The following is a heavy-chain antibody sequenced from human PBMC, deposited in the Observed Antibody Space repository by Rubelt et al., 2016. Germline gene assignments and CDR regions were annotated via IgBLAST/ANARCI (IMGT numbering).Heavy chain of an antibody. CDR1: GGSISSYY. V-gene: IGHV4-59*08. CDR3: ARREVSSGWYDY. J-gene: IGHJ4*02. CDR2: IYYSGST. Sequence: QVQLQESGPGLVKPSETLSLTCTVSGGSISSYYWSGIRQPPGKGLEWIGYIYYSGSTNYNPSLKSRVTISVDTSKNQFSLKVSSVTAADTAMYYCARREVSSGWYDYWGQGTLVTVSS. D-gene: IGHD6-19*01.